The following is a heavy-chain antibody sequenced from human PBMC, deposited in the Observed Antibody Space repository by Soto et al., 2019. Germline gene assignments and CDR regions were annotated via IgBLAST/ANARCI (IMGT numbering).Heavy chain of an antibody. V-gene: IGHV4-4*07. Sequence: SETLSLTCTVSGRSMSGYYWSWIRQPAGERLEWIGRIYTSGTTDFNPSLKGRVTMSVDTSKNQFSLKLTSVTAADTALYYCAREDYYDTGYYVVWGQGTQVTVSS. CDR3: AREDYYDTGYYVV. CDR2: IYTSGTT. CDR1: GRSMSGYY. D-gene: IGHD3-9*01. J-gene: IGHJ4*02.